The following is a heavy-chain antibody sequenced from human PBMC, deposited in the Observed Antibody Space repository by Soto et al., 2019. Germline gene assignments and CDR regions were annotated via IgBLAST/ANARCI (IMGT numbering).Heavy chain of an antibody. CDR1: GFTFSSYS. V-gene: IGHV3-21*01. CDR2: ISSSSSYI. J-gene: IGHJ4*02. D-gene: IGHD3-22*01. Sequence: PGGSLRLSFASSGFTFSSYSINWVRQAPGKGLEWVSSISSSSSYIYYGDSVKGLFTISRDNAKNSLYLQMNSLRAEDTATYYCARVHYYDSSGFYLWGQGTLVTVSS. CDR3: ARVHYYDSSGFYL.